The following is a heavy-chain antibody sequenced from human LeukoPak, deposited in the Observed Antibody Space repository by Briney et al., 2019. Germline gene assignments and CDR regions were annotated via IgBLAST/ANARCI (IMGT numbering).Heavy chain of an antibody. Sequence: PGGSLRLSCAASGFIFSVYSMAWVRQAPSKGLEWVTAMSHDGTYIYYVDSVKGRFTISRDDPKNTLFLQMNSLRVEDTAVYYCAKIGFGYSLGGGFDPWGQGTLVTVSS. J-gene: IGHJ5*02. CDR1: GFIFSVYS. CDR3: AKIGFGYSLGGGFDP. V-gene: IGHV3-30-3*02. D-gene: IGHD5-18*01. CDR2: MSHDGTYI.